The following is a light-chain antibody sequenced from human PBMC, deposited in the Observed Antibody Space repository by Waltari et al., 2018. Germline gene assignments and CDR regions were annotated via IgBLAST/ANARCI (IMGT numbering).Light chain of an antibody. V-gene: IGKV3-20*01. J-gene: IGKJ4*01. Sequence: VFTQSPDTLSLPPVPRATLSCRASQTINNNFLVWYQQKPGQAPRLLIRGASSRATGFPDRFSGRGSGTDFTLTISRLEPEDVAVYYCQQYDGSILTFGGGTKVEI. CDR3: QQYDGSILT. CDR1: QTINNNF. CDR2: GAS.